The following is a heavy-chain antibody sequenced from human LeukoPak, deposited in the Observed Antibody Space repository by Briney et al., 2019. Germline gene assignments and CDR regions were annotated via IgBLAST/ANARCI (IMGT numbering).Heavy chain of an antibody. CDR1: GYTFTSYC. J-gene: IGHJ5*02. CDR3: AKCSETGTTRWFDP. Sequence: ASVKVSCKASGYTFTSYCLHWVRQAPGQGLEWMGLINPSGTTTYAQNFQGRVTMTRDTSASTAYTVLSNLRSDDTAVYYCAKCSETGTTRWFDPWGQGTLVTVSS. V-gene: IGHV1-46*01. CDR2: INPSGTT. D-gene: IGHD1-7*01.